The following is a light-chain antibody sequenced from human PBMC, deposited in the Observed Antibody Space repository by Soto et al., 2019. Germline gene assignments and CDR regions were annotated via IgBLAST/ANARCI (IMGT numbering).Light chain of an antibody. CDR1: SSDVGGYSY. CDR3: CSYTSSYSYV. V-gene: IGLV2-11*01. J-gene: IGLJ1*01. CDR2: DVT. Sequence: QSVLTQRHAVSGAPGQSVTISCPGTSSDVGGYSYVSWYQQHPGKAPELIIYDVTERPSGVPDRFSGPKSGNTASLTISGLQAHDAAHYSSCSYTSSYSYVYGIGPKVTVL.